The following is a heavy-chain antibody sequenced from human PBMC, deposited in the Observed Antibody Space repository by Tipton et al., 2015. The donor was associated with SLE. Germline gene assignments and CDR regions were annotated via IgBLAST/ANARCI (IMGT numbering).Heavy chain of an antibody. D-gene: IGHD6-6*01. Sequence: TLSLTYAVYGGSFSGYYWSWIRQPPGKGLEWIGEINHSGSTNYNPSLKSRVTISVDTSKNQFSLKLSSVTAADTAVYYCARISGSSSNFDYWGQGTLVTVSS. CDR2: INHSGST. V-gene: IGHV4-34*01. CDR3: ARISGSSSNFDY. J-gene: IGHJ4*02. CDR1: GGSFSGYY.